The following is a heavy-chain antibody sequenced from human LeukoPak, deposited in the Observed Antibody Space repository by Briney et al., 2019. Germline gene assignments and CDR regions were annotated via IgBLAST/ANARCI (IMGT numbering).Heavy chain of an antibody. V-gene: IGHV1-18*01. Sequence: EASVKVSCKASGYSFTSYGISWVRQAPGQGLEWMGWISAYNGHTNYAQKFQGRVSMTTDTSTSTAYMELRSLRSDDTAVYYCASVWRTSPYYFDYWGQGTLVTVSS. J-gene: IGHJ4*02. CDR3: ASVWRTSPYYFDY. D-gene: IGHD3-10*01. CDR2: ISAYNGHT. CDR1: GYSFTSYG.